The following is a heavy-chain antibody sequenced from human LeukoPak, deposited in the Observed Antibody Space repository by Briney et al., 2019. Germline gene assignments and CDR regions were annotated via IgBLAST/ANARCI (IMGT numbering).Heavy chain of an antibody. V-gene: IGHV3-7*04. CDR3: SRALEV. Sequence: TGGSLRLSCEVSGFIFGSYWMDWVRQAPGRGLDWVANINQYGSEKYFLDSVKGRFTISRDNAKNSLYLQLNSLRAEDTAVYYCSRALEVWGKGTTVTVSS. J-gene: IGHJ6*04. CDR1: GFIFGSYW. CDR2: INQYGSEK.